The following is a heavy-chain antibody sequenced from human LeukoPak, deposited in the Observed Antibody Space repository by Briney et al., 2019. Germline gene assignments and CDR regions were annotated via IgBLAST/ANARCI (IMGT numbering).Heavy chain of an antibody. J-gene: IGHJ4*02. CDR1: GFTFSSYG. Sequence: GGSLRLSCAASGFTFSSYGMHWVRQAPGKGLEWVAVISYDGSNKYYADSVKGRFTISRDNSKNTLYLQMNSLRAEDTAVYYCAKPYAGTGLYFDYWGQGTLVTVSS. D-gene: IGHD6-13*01. CDR3: AKPYAGTGLYFDY. CDR2: ISYDGSNK. V-gene: IGHV3-30*18.